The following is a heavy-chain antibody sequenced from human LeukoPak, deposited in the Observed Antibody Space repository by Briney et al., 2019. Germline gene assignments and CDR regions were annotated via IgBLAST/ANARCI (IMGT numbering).Heavy chain of an antibody. D-gene: IGHD3-3*01. J-gene: IGHJ3*02. CDR1: GGSISSYY. CDR2: IYTSGST. CDR3: ARVSPQLRFLEWLLAFDI. V-gene: IGHV4-4*09. Sequence: SETLSLTCTVSGGSISSYYWSWIRQPPGKGLEWIGYIYTSGSTSYNPSLKSRVTISVDTSKNQFSLKLSSVTAADTAVYYCARVSPQLRFLEWLLAFDIWGQGTMVTVSS.